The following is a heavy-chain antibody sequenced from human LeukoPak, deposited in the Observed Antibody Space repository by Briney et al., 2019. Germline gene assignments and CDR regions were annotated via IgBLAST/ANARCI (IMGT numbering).Heavy chain of an antibody. V-gene: IGHV1-18*01. Sequence: GASVKVSCKASGYTFTSYGISWVRQAPGQGLEWMGWISAYNGNTNYAQKLQGRVTMTTDTSTSTAYMELRSLRSDDTAVYYCASGVLVRGSVAGYSQHWGQGTLVTVSS. CDR2: ISAYNGNT. CDR3: ASGVLVRGSVAGYSQH. CDR1: GYTFTSYG. J-gene: IGHJ1*01. D-gene: IGHD2/OR15-2a*01.